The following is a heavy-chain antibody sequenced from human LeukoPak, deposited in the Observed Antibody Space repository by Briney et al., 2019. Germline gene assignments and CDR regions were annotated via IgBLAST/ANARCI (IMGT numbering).Heavy chain of an antibody. V-gene: IGHV3-33*01. Sequence: GGSLRLSCAASGFTFSSYGMHWVRQAPGKGLEWVAVIWYDGSNKYYADSVKGRFTISRDNSKNTLYLQMNSLRAEDTAVYYCARDLTVGATSDYWGQGTLVTVSS. CDR2: IWYDGSNK. D-gene: IGHD1-26*01. J-gene: IGHJ4*02. CDR1: GFTFSSYG. CDR3: ARDLTVGATSDY.